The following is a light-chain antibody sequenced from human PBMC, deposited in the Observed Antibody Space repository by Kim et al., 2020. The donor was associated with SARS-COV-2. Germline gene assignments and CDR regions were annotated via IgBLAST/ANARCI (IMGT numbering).Light chain of an antibody. CDR2: GAS. V-gene: IGKV3-15*01. CDR1: QSVSSK. CDR3: QQYKNWRT. Sequence: CVSPGDRATLSCRASQSVSSKVAWYQQKPGQAPRLLIYGASTRATGIPARFTGSGSGTEFTLTISSLQSEDFGVYYCQQYKNWRTFGQGTKVDIK. J-gene: IGKJ1*01.